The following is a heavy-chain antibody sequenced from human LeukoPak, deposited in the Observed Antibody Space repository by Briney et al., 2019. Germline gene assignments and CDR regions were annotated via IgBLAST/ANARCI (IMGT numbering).Heavy chain of an antibody. J-gene: IGHJ4*02. Sequence: GGSLRLSCAASGFTFSSYAMHWVRQAPGKGLEWVAVISYDGSNKYYADSVKGRFTISRDNSKNTLYLQMNSLRAEDTAVYYCARSGVGPFDYWGLGTLVTVSS. CDR2: ISYDGSNK. CDR1: GFTFSSYA. V-gene: IGHV3-30*04. D-gene: IGHD1-26*01. CDR3: ARSGVGPFDY.